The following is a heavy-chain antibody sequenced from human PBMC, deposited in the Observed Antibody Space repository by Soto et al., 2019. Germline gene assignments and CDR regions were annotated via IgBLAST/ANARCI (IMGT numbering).Heavy chain of an antibody. D-gene: IGHD5-12*01. CDR3: ARTRIVATSADAFDI. CDR1: GYSFTSYW. V-gene: IGHV5-10-1*01. CDR2: IDPSDSYT. J-gene: IGHJ3*02. Sequence: GESLKISCKGSGYSFTSYWISWVRQMPGKGLEWMGRIDPSDSYTNYSPSFQGHVTISADKSISTAYLQWSSLKASDTAMYYCARTRIVATSADAFDIWGQGTMVTVSS.